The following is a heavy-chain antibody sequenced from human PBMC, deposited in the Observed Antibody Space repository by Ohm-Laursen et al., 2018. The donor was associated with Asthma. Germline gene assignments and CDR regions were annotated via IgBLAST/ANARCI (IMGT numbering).Heavy chain of an antibody. Sequence: ATVKISCKASGYTFTSYYMHWVRQAPGQGLEWMGIINPSGGSTSYAQKFQGRVTMTRDTSTSTVYMELSSLRSEDTAVYYCARGVSIFPYYYYYGMDVWGQGTTVTVSS. J-gene: IGHJ6*02. CDR3: ARGVSIFPYYYYYGMDV. CDR2: INPSGGST. V-gene: IGHV1-46*03. CDR1: GYTFTSYY. D-gene: IGHD2-8*01.